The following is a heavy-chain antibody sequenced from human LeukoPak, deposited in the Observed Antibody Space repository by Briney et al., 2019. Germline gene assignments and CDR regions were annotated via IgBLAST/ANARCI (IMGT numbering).Heavy chain of an antibody. D-gene: IGHD1-26*01. V-gene: IGHV3-74*01. CDR2: INKDGSVT. CDR1: GFXFSSSW. Sequence: GGSLRLSCAASGFXFSSSWIHWVRQAPGKGLVWVSGINKDGSVTDYAESVKGRFSISRDNAKNTLYLQMNSLRVEDTAIYYCVKVRGRARVGYFDYWGQGTLVTVSS. CDR3: VKVRGRARVGYFDY. J-gene: IGHJ4*02.